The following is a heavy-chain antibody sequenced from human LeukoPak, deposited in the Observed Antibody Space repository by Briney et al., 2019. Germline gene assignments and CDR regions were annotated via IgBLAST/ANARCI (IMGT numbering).Heavy chain of an antibody. D-gene: IGHD6-6*01. J-gene: IGHJ5*02. CDR3: ARENPYSSSSPMWS. V-gene: IGHV3-7*01. CDR2: IKQDGSEK. CDR1: GLTFSSYW. Sequence: PGGSLRLSCAASGLTFSSYWMSWVRQAPGKGLAWVANIKQDGSEKYYVDSVKGRFTISRDNAKNSLYLQMNSLRAEDTAVYYCARENPYSSSSPMWSWAQGTLVTVSS.